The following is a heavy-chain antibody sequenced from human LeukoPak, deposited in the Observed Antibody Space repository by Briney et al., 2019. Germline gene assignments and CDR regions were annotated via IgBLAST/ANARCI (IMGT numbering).Heavy chain of an antibody. CDR3: AKYRPDSYGYRDY. V-gene: IGHV3-23*01. CDR2: ISGGGDRT. Sequence: GGTLRLSCVASGFMFASVGMNWVRKAPGKGLEWVSSISGGGDRTYYADSVEGRFTISRDNSKNTLYLQMNSLRAEDTALYYCAKYRPDSYGYRDYWGQGTLITVSS. CDR1: GFMFASVG. D-gene: IGHD5-18*01. J-gene: IGHJ4*02.